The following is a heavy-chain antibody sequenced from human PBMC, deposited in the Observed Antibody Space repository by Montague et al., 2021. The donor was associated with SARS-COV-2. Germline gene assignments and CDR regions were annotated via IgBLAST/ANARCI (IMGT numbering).Heavy chain of an antibody. Sequence: SETLSLTCSVSGDSIRSSGHYWGWIRQPPGKGLEWIGTVYYSGSTNYNPSLKSRVTISIDTSKNQFSLKLSSVTAADTAVYYCARAGQQLARYYYYGMDVWGQGTTVTVSS. V-gene: IGHV4-39*07. CDR1: GDSIRSSGHY. CDR3: ARAGQQLARYYYYGMDV. CDR2: VYYSGST. J-gene: IGHJ6*02. D-gene: IGHD6-13*01.